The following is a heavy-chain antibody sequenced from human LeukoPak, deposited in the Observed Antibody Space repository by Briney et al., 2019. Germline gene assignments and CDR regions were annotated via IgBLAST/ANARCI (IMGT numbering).Heavy chain of an antibody. J-gene: IGHJ6*03. V-gene: IGHV1-8*01. Sequence: GASVKVSCKASGYTLTSYDINWVRQATGQGLEWMGWMNPNSGNTGYAQKFQGRVTMTRNTSISTAYMELSSLRSEDTAVYYCARGKGYYYYMDVWGKGTTVTVSS. CDR1: GYTLTSYD. CDR3: ARGKGYYYYMDV. CDR2: MNPNSGNT.